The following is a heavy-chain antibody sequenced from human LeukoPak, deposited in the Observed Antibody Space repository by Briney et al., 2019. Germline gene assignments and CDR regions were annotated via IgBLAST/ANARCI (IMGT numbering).Heavy chain of an antibody. CDR1: GGSISSYY. V-gene: IGHV4-59*01. CDR3: ARARTVYGEYYFDY. D-gene: IGHD3-10*01. CDR2: IYYSGST. Sequence: SETLSLTCTVSGGSISSYYWSWIRQPPGKGLEWIGYIYYSGSTNYNPSLKSRVTISLDTSKNQFSLKLSSVTAADTAVYYCARARTVYGEYYFDYWGQGTLVTVSS. J-gene: IGHJ4*02.